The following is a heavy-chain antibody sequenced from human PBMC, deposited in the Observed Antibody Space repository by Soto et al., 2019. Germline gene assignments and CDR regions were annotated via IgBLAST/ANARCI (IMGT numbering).Heavy chain of an antibody. D-gene: IGHD2-15*01. Sequence: QVQLVQSVAEVQKPGSSVKVSCKSSGYSFTGYYIHWVRQSPGQGLEWTGWINPNSGVKNYAQKFQGRVTMTTDTTSSTAYTDLSMLRSDDTAVYYCAREGGRGLVYWGQGTLVTVSS. CDR1: GYSFTGYY. V-gene: IGHV1-2*02. CDR3: AREGGRGLVY. CDR2: INPNSGVK. J-gene: IGHJ4*02.